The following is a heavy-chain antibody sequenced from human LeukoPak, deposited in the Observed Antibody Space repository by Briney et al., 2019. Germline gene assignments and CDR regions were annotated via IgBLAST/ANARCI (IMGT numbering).Heavy chain of an antibody. V-gene: IGHV4-59*01. CDR2: VYYTGST. J-gene: IGHJ4*02. Sequence: SSETLSLTCTVSGGSFEHYFWSWIRQPPGKGLEFIGYVYYTGSTDYSPSLKSRLTISADTAKNQFSLKLRSVTAADTAVYYCASHRRSHGAEYWGQGTQVTVSS. CDR1: GGSFEHYF. CDR3: ASHRRSHGAEY. D-gene: IGHD5-18*01.